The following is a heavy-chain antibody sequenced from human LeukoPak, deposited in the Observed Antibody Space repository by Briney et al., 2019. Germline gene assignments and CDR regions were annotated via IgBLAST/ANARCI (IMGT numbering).Heavy chain of an antibody. CDR3: ARSSGYSYGFLDY. CDR2: IYYSGST. J-gene: IGHJ4*02. Sequence: SETLSLTCTVPGGSISSYYWSWIRQPPGKGLEWIGYIYYSGSTNYNPSLKSRVTISVDTSKNQFSLKLSSVTAADTAVYYCARSSGYSYGFLDYWGQGTLVTVSS. V-gene: IGHV4-59*01. D-gene: IGHD5-18*01. CDR1: GGSISSYY.